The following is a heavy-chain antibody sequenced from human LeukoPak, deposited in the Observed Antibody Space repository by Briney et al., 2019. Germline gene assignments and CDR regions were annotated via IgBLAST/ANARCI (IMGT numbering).Heavy chain of an antibody. Sequence: ASVKVSCKASGYTFTRYYLHWVRQAPGQGLEWMGIIDPSGDSTSYAQKFQGRVTMTRDTSTSTVYMELSSLRSEDTAVYYCAREGQRHYFDYWGQGNLVTVSS. CDR3: AREGQRHYFDY. V-gene: IGHV1-46*01. CDR2: IDPSGDST. CDR1: GYTFTRYY. J-gene: IGHJ4*02.